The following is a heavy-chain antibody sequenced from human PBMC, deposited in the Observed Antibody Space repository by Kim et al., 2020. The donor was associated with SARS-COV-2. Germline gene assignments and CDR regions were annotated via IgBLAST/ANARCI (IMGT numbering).Heavy chain of an antibody. CDR3: AKVGALVPAASGYFDY. CDR2: ISGSGGST. J-gene: IGHJ4*02. Sequence: GGSLRFSCAASGFTFSSYAMSWVRQAPGKGLEWVSAISGSGGSTYYADSVKGRFTISRDNSKNTLYLQMNSLRAEDTAVYYCAKVGALVPAASGYFDYWGQGTLVTVSS. V-gene: IGHV3-23*01. D-gene: IGHD2-2*01. CDR1: GFTFSSYA.